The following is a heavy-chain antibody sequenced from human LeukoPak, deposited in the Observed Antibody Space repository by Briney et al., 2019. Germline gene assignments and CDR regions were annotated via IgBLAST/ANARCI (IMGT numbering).Heavy chain of an antibody. V-gene: IGHV1-69*05. CDR1: GGTFSSYA. J-gene: IGHJ6*04. CDR3: ARGFSTIFGVVIPPDV. Sequence: SVKVSCKASGGTFSSYAISWVRQAPGQGLEWMGGIIPIFGTANYAQKFQGRVTMTRDTSTSTAYMELSSLRSEDTAVYYCARGFSTIFGVVIPPDVWGKGTTVTVSS. CDR2: IIPIFGTA. D-gene: IGHD3-3*01.